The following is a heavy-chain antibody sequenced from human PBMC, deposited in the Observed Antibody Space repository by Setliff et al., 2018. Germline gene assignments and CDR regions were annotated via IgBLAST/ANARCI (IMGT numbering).Heavy chain of an antibody. CDR1: GFTFSTHS. CDR2: ISRSSTYI. CDR3: ASAGHSGSWFPFDACHI. J-gene: IGHJ3*02. D-gene: IGHD6-13*01. V-gene: IGHV3-21*01. Sequence: GGSLRLSCAASGFTFSTHSMNWVRQAPGKGLVWVSSISRSSTYIYYADSMKGRVTISRANAKNSLYLQMNSLRAEDTAVYYCASAGHSGSWFPFDACHIWGQGTMVTVSS.